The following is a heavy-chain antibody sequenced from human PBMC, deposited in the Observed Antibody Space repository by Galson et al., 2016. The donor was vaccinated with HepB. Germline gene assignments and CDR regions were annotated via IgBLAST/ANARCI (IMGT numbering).Heavy chain of an antibody. CDR1: GFTFSDYY. CDR2: ISSSGSTI. V-gene: IGHV3-11*01. J-gene: IGHJ6*02. D-gene: IGHD5-12*01. Sequence: SLRLSCAASGFTFSDYYMTWIRQAPGKGLELVSYISSSGSTIYYADSVKGRFTISRDNAKNSLYLQMNSLRAEDTAVYYCARAATVATGWYPYYYYGMDVWGQGTTVTVSS. CDR3: ARAATVATGWYPYYYYGMDV.